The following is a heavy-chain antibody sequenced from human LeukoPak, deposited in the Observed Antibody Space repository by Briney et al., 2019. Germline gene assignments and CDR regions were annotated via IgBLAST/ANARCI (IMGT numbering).Heavy chain of an antibody. V-gene: IGHV1-69*05. Sequence: ASVKVSCKASVHTFSRYAMSWVRQAPGQGLEWMGGISPIFGTANYAQKFQGRVTITTDESTSTAYMELSSLRSEDTAVYYCARGHSSGYYWVDNWFDPWGQGTLVTVSS. D-gene: IGHD3-22*01. CDR2: ISPIFGTA. J-gene: IGHJ5*02. CDR1: VHTFSRYA. CDR3: ARGHSSGYYWVDNWFDP.